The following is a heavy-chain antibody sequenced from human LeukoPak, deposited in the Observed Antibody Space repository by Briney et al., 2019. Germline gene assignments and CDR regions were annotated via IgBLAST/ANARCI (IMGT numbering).Heavy chain of an antibody. CDR3: VQDGYNSGWGIFVN. Sequence: ESGPTLVKPTQPLTLTCAFSGFSLTTSGVGVAWIRQPPGKALEWLALIYWNDDKRYRPSLKSRLTITKDTSQNQVVLTMTNMDPVDTATYFCVQDGYNSGWGIFVNWGQRTMVTVSS. J-gene: IGHJ3*02. CDR1: GFSLTTSGVG. V-gene: IGHV2-5*01. CDR2: IYWNDDK. D-gene: IGHD5-12*01.